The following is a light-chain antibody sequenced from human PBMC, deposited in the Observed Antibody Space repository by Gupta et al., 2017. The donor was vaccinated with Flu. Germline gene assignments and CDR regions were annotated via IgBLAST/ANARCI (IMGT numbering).Light chain of an antibody. Sequence: DIQMTQSPSSLSASVGDRVTITCRASQGISTWLAWYQQIPGKAPKSLIYAASNLQSGVPSRFSGSGSATDFTLTISSLQPEDFATLYCHQDYIYPPTFGQGTQL. V-gene: IGKV1D-16*01. CDR3: HQDYIYPPT. CDR2: AAS. CDR1: QGISTW. J-gene: IGKJ5*01.